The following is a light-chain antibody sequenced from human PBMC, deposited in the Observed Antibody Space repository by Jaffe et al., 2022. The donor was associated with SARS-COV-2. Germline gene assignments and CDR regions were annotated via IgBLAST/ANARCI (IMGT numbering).Light chain of an antibody. CDR3: QQYNNWPLT. CDR2: GAS. J-gene: IGKJ4*01. CDR1: QSFSSN. Sequence: EIVMTQSPATLSVSPGERATLSCRASQSFSSNLAWYQQKCGQAPRLLIYGASTRATGIPARFSGSGSGTEFTLTISSLQSEDFAVYYCQQYNNWPLTFGGGTKVEIK. V-gene: IGKV3-15*01.